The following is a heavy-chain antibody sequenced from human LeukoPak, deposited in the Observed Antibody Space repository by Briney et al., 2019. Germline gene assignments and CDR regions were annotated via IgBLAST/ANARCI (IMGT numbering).Heavy chain of an antibody. J-gene: IGHJ6*02. D-gene: IGHD6-19*01. CDR2: IKQDGSEK. CDR3: AREEEVAGMRTEYYYYGMDV. Sequence: GGSLRLSCAASGFTFSSYWMSWVRQAPGKGLEWVANIKQDGSEKYYVDSVKGRFTISRDNAKNSLYLQMNSLGAEDTAVYYCAREEEVAGMRTEYYYYGMDVWGQGTTVTVSS. V-gene: IGHV3-7*01. CDR1: GFTFSSYW.